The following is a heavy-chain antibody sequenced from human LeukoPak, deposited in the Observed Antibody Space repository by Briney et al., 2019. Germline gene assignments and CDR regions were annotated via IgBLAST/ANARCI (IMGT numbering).Heavy chain of an antibody. CDR1: GGSISSYY. Sequence: SETLSLTCTVSGGSISSYYWSWIRQPPGKGLEWIGYIYYSGSTNYNPSLKSRVTISVDTSKNQFSLKLSSVTAADTAVHYCARDDLRDILTGQGAFDIWGQGTMVTVSS. CDR2: IYYSGST. D-gene: IGHD3-9*01. J-gene: IGHJ3*02. V-gene: IGHV4-59*01. CDR3: ARDDLRDILTGQGAFDI.